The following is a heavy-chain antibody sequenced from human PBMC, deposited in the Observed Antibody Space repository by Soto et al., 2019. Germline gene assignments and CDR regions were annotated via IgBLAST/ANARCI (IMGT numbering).Heavy chain of an antibody. Sequence: QVQLVQSGAEVKKPGASVKVSCTGSGYTFRSYDIHWVRQATGQGLEWMGWVNPNTGNTGYAQKFQGRVTMTRYMSKSSAYRDVNSLTSEDTASYYCARAYGAGSLDFWGQGTRVSVSS. D-gene: IGHD3-10*01. CDR2: VNPNTGNT. CDR1: GYTFRSYD. CDR3: ARAYGAGSLDF. J-gene: IGHJ4*02. V-gene: IGHV1-8*01.